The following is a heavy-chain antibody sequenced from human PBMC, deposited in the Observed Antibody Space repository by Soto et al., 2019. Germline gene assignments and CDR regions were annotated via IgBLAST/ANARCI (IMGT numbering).Heavy chain of an antibody. CDR1: GYTFTSYG. CDR3: ARVKVQHNLHNWFDP. J-gene: IGHJ5*02. Sequence: GASVKVSCKASGYTFTSYGISWVRRAPGQGLEWMGWISAYNGNTNYAQKLQGRVTMTTDTSTSTAYMELRSLRSDDTAVYYCARVKVQHNLHNWFDPWGQGTLVTVSS. CDR2: ISAYNGNT. D-gene: IGHD1-1*01. V-gene: IGHV1-18*01.